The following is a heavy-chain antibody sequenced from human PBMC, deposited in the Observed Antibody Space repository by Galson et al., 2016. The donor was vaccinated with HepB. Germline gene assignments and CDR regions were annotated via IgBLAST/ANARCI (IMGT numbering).Heavy chain of an antibody. V-gene: IGHV1-18*01. D-gene: IGHD3-10*01. Sequence: SVKVSCKASGYTFTDYGISWVRQTPGQGLEWMGWISTYKGDTHYGQKVQARVTLTTDTSTSTAYMELRGLPSDDTAVYYCARGYYGSGSYYYFFYGMDVWGQGTTVTVSS. CDR1: GYTFTDYG. CDR3: ARGYYGSGSYYYFFYGMDV. J-gene: IGHJ6*02. CDR2: ISTYKGDT.